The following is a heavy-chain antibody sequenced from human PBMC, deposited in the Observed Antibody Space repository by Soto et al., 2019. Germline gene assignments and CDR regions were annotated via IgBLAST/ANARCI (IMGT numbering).Heavy chain of an antibody. CDR2: LSYDGSNK. J-gene: IGHJ4*02. D-gene: IGHD6-19*01. CDR1: GFMFSSYG. Sequence: QVQLVKSGRGVVQPGRSLRLSCAASGFMFSSYGMHWVRQAPGKGLEWVALLSYDGSNKYYADSVKGRFTISRDNSKNTLYLQMNSLRAEDTAVYYCAKGLYASGWSFLDYWGQGTLVTVSS. V-gene: IGHV3-30*18. CDR3: AKGLYASGWSFLDY.